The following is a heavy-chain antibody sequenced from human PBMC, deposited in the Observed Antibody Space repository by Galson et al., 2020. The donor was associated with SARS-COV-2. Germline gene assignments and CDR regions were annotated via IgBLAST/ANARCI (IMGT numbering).Heavy chain of an antibody. D-gene: IGHD3-22*01. Sequence: TGGPLRLSCAASGFTFSDYYMSWIRQAPGKGLEWVSYISSSGSTKYYVDSVKGRFTISRDNAKNSLYLQMNSLRAEDTAVYYCARAGLNYYYRPRHLDYWGQGTLVTVSS. CDR3: ARAGLNYYYRPRHLDY. V-gene: IGHV3-11*01. CDR2: ISSSGSTK. CDR1: GFTFSDYY. J-gene: IGHJ4*02.